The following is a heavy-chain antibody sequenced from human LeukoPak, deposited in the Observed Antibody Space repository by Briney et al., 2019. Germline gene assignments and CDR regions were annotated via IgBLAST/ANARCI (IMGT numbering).Heavy chain of an antibody. Sequence: ASVKVSCKASGYTFTSYGISWVRQAPGQGLEWMGWISAYNGNTNYAQKLQGRVTMTTDTSTSTAYMELRSLRSDDTAVYYCARVRGIAAAGTTHYYYYMDVWGKGTTVTISS. CDR2: ISAYNGNT. CDR3: ARVRGIAAAGTTHYYYYMDV. J-gene: IGHJ6*03. D-gene: IGHD6-13*01. V-gene: IGHV1-18*01. CDR1: GYTFTSYG.